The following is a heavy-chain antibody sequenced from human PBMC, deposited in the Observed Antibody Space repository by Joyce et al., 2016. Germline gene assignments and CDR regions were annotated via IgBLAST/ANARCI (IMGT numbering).Heavy chain of an antibody. CDR3: ARHRGGGNFVPFDY. CDR1: GYTFVNYW. J-gene: IGHJ4*02. Sequence: EDHLVQSGAEMKKPGESLRISCMVSGYTFVNYWISWVRQMPGKGLEWLGRIEPNDSRTDYSPSFQGHVTISADKSISTAYLQWSSLKASDTAIYYCARHRGGGNFVPFDYWGQGTLVTVSS. D-gene: IGHD4-23*01. V-gene: IGHV5-10-1*03. CDR2: IEPNDSRT.